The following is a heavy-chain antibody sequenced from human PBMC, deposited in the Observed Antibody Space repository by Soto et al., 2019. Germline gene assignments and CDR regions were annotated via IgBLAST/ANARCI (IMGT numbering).Heavy chain of an antibody. J-gene: IGHJ5*02. D-gene: IGHD4-17*01. CDR2: IYYSGST. CDR3: ARDAGNDYGDSNYWFDP. Sequence: QVQLQESGPGLVKPSQTLSLTCTVSGGSISSGGYYWSWIRQHPGKGLEWIGYIYYSGSTYYNPSLKGRVTISVDTSKSQFALKLSSVTAADTAVYYCARDAGNDYGDSNYWFDPWGQGTLVTVSS. CDR1: GGSISSGGYY. V-gene: IGHV4-31*03.